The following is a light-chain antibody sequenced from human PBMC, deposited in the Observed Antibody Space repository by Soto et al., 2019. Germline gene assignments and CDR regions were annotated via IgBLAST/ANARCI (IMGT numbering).Light chain of an antibody. V-gene: IGKV1-39*01. CDR3: QQSYSTPRT. CDR2: AAS. J-gene: IGKJ1*01. Sequence: EIQMTQSPSSLSASVGDRVTITCRASQTITNSLNWYQKKPEKAPNLLIYAASTLQSGVPSRFSGSGSGTDFTLTISSLQPEDFATYYCQQSYSTPRTFGQGTTVEIE. CDR1: QTITNS.